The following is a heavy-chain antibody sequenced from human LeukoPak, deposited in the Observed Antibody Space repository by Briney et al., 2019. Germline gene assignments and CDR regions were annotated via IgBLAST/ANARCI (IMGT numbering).Heavy chain of an antibody. D-gene: IGHD5-18*01. J-gene: IGHJ4*02. CDR2: MNPNSGNT. CDR1: GGTFSSYA. Sequence: ASVKVSCKASGGTFSSYAISWVRQAPGQGLEWMGWMNPNSGNTGYAQKFQGRVTMTRNTSISTAYMELSSLRSEDTAVYYCARGPGRIQLWGQGTLVTVSS. V-gene: IGHV1-8*02. CDR3: ARGPGRIQL.